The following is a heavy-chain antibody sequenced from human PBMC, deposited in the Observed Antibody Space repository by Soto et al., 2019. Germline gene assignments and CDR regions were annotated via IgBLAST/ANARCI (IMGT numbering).Heavy chain of an antibody. V-gene: IGHV4-34*01. J-gene: IGHJ6*02. CDR3: ARGVKGSSWYGGANYYYYGMDV. Sequence: SETLSLTCTDYGWSFSGYYWSWIRQPPGKGLEWIGEINHSGSTNYNPSLKSRVTISVDTSKNQFSLKLSSVTAADTAVYYCARGVKGSSWYGGANYYYYGMDVWGQGTTVTVSS. D-gene: IGHD6-13*01. CDR1: GWSFSGYY. CDR2: INHSGST.